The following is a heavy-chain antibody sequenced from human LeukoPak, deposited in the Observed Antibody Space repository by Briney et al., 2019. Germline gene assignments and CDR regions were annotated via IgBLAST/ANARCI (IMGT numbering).Heavy chain of an antibody. CDR2: IYYSGST. CDR3: ARLVEGATTFDY. Sequence: SETLSLTCTVSVGSMSSSSYLWGWIRQPPGKGLEWIGSIYYSGSTYYNPSLKSRVTISVDTSKNQFSLKLSSVTAADTAVYYCARLVEGATTFDYWGQGTLVTVSS. J-gene: IGHJ4*02. D-gene: IGHD1-26*01. V-gene: IGHV4-39*01. CDR1: VGSMSSSSYL.